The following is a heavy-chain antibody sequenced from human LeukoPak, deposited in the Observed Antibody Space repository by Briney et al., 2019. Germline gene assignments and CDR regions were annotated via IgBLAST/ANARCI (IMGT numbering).Heavy chain of an antibody. D-gene: IGHD3-3*01. CDR2: IYYSGST. CDR1: GGSISSSSYY. CDR3: ARAYYDFWSGYYGY. V-gene: IGHV4-39*07. J-gene: IGHJ4*02. Sequence: SETLSLTCTVSGGSISSSSYYWGWIRQPPGKGLEWIGSIYYSGSTYYNPSLKSRVTISVDTSKNQFSLKLSSVTAADTAVYYCARAYYDFWSGYYGYWGQGTLVTVSS.